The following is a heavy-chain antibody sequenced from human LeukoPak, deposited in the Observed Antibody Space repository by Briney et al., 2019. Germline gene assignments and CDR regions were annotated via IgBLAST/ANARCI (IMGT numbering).Heavy chain of an antibody. CDR3: AKDGGGVPNGDAFDI. Sequence: GGSLRLSCAASGFTFDDYAMHWVRQAPGKGLEWVSGISWNSGSIGYADSVKGRFTISRDNAKNSLYLQMNSLRAEDTALYYCAKDGGGVPNGDAFDIWGQGTMVTVSS. J-gene: IGHJ3*02. CDR1: GFTFDDYA. D-gene: IGHD2-21*01. V-gene: IGHV3-9*01. CDR2: ISWNSGSI.